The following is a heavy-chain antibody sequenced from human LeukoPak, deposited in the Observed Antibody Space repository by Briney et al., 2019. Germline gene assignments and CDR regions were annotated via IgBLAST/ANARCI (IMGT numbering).Heavy chain of an antibody. CDR3: ARSRPSGSYYFDY. D-gene: IGHD1-26*01. J-gene: IGHJ4*02. CDR2: IYHSGST. Sequence: SGTLSLTCAVSGGCISSSNWWSWVRQPPGKGLEWIGEIYHSGSTNYNPSLKSRVTISVDTSKNQFSLKLSSVTAADTAVYYCARSRPSGSYYFDYWGQGTLVTVSS. V-gene: IGHV4-4*02. CDR1: GGCISSSNW.